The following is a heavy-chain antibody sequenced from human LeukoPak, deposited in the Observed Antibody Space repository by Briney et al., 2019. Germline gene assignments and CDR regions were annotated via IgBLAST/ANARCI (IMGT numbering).Heavy chain of an antibody. CDR1: EDTFTTYW. Sequence: GESLKISCTGSEDTFTTYWIAWMRQMPGKGLEWMGIIYPGDSDTRYSPSFHGQVTISADTSISTAYLQWRSLKASDTAMYYCATLRGPDGAFYFAYWGQGTLVTVSS. D-gene: IGHD3-16*01. V-gene: IGHV5-51*01. CDR2: IYPGDSDT. J-gene: IGHJ4*02. CDR3: ATLRGPDGAFYFAY.